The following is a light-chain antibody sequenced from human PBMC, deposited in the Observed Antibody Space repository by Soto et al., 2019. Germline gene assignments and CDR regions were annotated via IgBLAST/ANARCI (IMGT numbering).Light chain of an antibody. CDR2: GAS. CDR3: QQYGSPPIT. V-gene: IGKV3-20*01. Sequence: EIVLTQSPGTLSLSPGERVTLSCRASQSVISNYLAWYQQKPGQAPRLLIYGASSRATGIPDRFSGRGSGTDFTLTISRLEPEDFAVYYCQQYGSPPITFGQGTRLEIK. J-gene: IGKJ5*01. CDR1: QSVISNY.